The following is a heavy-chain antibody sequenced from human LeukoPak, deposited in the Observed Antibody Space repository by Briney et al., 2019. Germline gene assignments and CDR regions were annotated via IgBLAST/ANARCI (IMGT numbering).Heavy chain of an antibody. CDR2: IIPIFGTA. CDR1: GGTFSSYA. Sequence: SVQVSCKASGGTFSSYAISWVRQAPGRGLEWMGGIIPIFGTANYAQKFQGRVTITTDESTSTAYMELSSLRSEDTAVYYCAREGIAARLGWFDPWGQGTLVTVSS. J-gene: IGHJ5*02. V-gene: IGHV1-69*05. CDR3: AREGIAARLGWFDP. D-gene: IGHD6-6*01.